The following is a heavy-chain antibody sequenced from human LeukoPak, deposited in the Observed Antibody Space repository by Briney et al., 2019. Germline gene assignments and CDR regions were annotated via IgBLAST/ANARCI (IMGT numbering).Heavy chain of an antibody. V-gene: IGHV4-39*07. CDR2: INHSGST. CDR3: ARAFRGIFGVFEAFDI. D-gene: IGHD3-3*01. J-gene: IGHJ3*02. Sequence: SETLSLTCTVSGGSISSSSYYWSWIRQPPGKGLEWIGEINHSGSTNYNPSLKSRVTISVDTSKNQFSLKLSSVTAADTAVYYCARAFRGIFGVFEAFDIWGQGTMVTVSS. CDR1: GGSISSSSYY.